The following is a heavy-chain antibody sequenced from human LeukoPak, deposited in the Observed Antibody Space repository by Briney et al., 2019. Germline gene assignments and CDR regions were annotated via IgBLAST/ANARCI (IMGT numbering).Heavy chain of an antibody. J-gene: IGHJ3*02. CDR2: MYSGGST. CDR1: GFIVRSNY. CDR3: ARKHLKAFDI. Sequence: PGGSLRLSCAASGFIVRSNYMSWVRQAPGEGLEWVSVMYSGGSTYYADSVKGRFTISRDNSKNTLYLQMNSLRAEDTAVYFCARKHLKAFDIWGQGTMVTVSS. V-gene: IGHV3-53*01. D-gene: IGHD3-3*02.